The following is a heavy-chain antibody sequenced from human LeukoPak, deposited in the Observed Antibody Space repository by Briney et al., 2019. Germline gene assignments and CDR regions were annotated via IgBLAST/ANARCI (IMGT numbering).Heavy chain of an antibody. J-gene: IGHJ6*03. CDR1: GGSISSYY. CDR3: ARDRRTSGGSYLSVNYYYYYMDV. V-gene: IGHV4-59*01. Sequence: SETLSLTCTVSGGSISSYYWSWIRQPPGKGLEWIGYIYYSGSTNYNPSLKSRVTISVDTSKNQFSLKLSSVTAADTAVYYCARDRRTSGGSYLSVNYYYYYMDVWGKGTTVTVSS. CDR2: IYYSGST. D-gene: IGHD1-26*01.